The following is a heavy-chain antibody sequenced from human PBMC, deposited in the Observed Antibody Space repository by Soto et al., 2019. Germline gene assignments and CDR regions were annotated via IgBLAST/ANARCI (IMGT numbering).Heavy chain of an antibody. CDR1: GYTFTDFY. Sequence: QVQLVQSGAEVKKPGASVKLSCKASGYTFTDFYVHWVRQAPGQGLEWMGFVNPSGGGATYSQNFQGRITMTRDSSTSTTFMELSSLRSEDTAVYFCARDRFDYTSYNPHLWGQGTLVTVSS. V-gene: IGHV1-46*01. D-gene: IGHD3-16*01. CDR3: ARDRFDYTSYNPHL. J-gene: IGHJ5*02. CDR2: VNPSGGGA.